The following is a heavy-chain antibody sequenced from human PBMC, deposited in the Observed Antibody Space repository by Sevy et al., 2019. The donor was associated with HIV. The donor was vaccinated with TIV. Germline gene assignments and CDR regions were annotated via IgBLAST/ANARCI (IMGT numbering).Heavy chain of an antibody. CDR1: GFTFSSYA. J-gene: IGHJ4*02. CDR3: AKEWPQLSGWFGEFDY. Sequence: GGSLRLSCAASGFTFSSYAMSWVRQAPGKGLEWVSGISRSGGNTYYADSVRGRFTISRDNSKNTLYLQMNSLRAEDTALYYCAKEWPQLSGWFGEFDYWGQGTLVTVSS. V-gene: IGHV3-23*01. D-gene: IGHD6-19*01. CDR2: ISRSGGNT.